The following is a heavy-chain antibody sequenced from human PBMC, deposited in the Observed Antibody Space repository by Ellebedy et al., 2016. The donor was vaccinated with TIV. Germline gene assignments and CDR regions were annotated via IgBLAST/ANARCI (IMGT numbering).Heavy chain of an antibody. J-gene: IGHJ6*02. CDR3: ATMARAYCGGDCYTSGGDYYYGMDV. D-gene: IGHD2-21*02. V-gene: IGHV3-23*01. CDR1: GISLRSYA. CDR2: IGGSGGTT. Sequence: GESLKISCAASGISLRSYAMSWVRQAPGKGLEWVSTIGGSGGTTYYRESVKGRFTISRDTSRNTLYLQMNSLRAEDTAVYYCATMARAYCGGDCYTSGGDYYYGMDVWGQGTTVTVSS.